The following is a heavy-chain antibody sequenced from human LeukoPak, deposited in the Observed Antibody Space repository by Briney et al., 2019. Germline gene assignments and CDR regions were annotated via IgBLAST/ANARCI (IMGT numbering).Heavy chain of an antibody. Sequence: GSLKVSCKTSGYSFTTFSIAWVRQAPGQGLEWMGWINANNGDTHYAQKFHDRVTMTTDTSTNTAYMELRGLKSDDSAMYYCSRDSTSGAVADFNYWGQGTLVTVSS. D-gene: IGHD3-16*01. CDR2: INANNGDT. CDR1: GYSFTTFS. V-gene: IGHV1-18*01. CDR3: SRDSTSGAVADFNY. J-gene: IGHJ4*02.